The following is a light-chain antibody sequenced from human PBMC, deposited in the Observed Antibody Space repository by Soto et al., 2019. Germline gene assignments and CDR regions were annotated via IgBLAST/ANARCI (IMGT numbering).Light chain of an antibody. CDR3: AAWDDSLNGVV. CDR2: RNT. CDR1: SSNIRSHT. V-gene: IGLV1-44*01. J-gene: IGLJ2*01. Sequence: QSVLTQPPSASGTPGQTIAISCSGGSSNIRSHTVNWYQQLPGTAPRLLIYRNTQRPSGVPDRFSASKSGTSASLAISGLQSEYEGDYYCAAWDDSLNGVVFGGGTKLTVL.